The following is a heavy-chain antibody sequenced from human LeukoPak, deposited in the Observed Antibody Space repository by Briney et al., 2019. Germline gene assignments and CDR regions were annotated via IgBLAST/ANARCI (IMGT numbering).Heavy chain of an antibody. CDR3: ARATSAYYYYMDV. CDR2: IYYSGST. J-gene: IGHJ6*03. V-gene: IGHV4-39*07. Sequence: SETLSLTCTVSGGSISSSSYYWGWIRQPPGKGLEWIGSIYYSGSTYYNPSLKSRVTISVDTSKNQFSLKLSSVTAADTAVYYCARATSAYYYYMDVWGKGTTVTVSS. CDR1: GGSISSSSYY. D-gene: IGHD2/OR15-2a*01.